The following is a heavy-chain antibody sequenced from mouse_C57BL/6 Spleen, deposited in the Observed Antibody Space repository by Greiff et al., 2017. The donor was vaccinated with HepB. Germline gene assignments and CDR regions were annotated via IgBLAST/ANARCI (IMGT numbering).Heavy chain of an antibody. CDR1: GYTFTSYW. J-gene: IGHJ4*01. CDR2: IYPGSGST. V-gene: IGHV1-55*01. Sequence: QVQLQQPGAELVKPGASVKMSCKASGYTFTSYWITWVKQRPGQGLEWIGDIYPGSGSTNYNEKFKSKATLTVDTSSSTAYMQLSSLTSEDSAVYEWGIDEGYHGDMDYWGQGTSVTVSS. D-gene: IGHD3-1*01. CDR3: GIDEGYHGDMDY.